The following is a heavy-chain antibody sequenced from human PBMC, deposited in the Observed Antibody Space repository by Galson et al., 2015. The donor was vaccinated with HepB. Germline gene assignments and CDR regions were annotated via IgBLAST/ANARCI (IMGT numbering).Heavy chain of an antibody. D-gene: IGHD2-2*01. J-gene: IGHJ6*02. CDR1: EFTFSKGW. V-gene: IGHV3-15*01. Sequence: SLRLSCAGTEFTFSKGWMSWVRQAPGKGLEWVGRIKSKTDGETTDYAAPVKGRFTISRDDSKNTLYLQMNSLKTEDTAVYYCTTGPKCSSTSCYDISNYYYYGMDVWGQGTTVTVSS. CDR3: TTGPKCSSTSCYDISNYYYYGMDV. CDR2: IKSKTDGETT.